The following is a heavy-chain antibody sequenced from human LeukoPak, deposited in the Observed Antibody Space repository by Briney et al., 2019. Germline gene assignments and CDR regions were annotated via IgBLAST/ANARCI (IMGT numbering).Heavy chain of an antibody. J-gene: IGHJ5*02. CDR2: MNPNSGNT. CDR1: GYTFTSYD. V-gene: IGHV1-8*01. CDR3: AREPYDFWSGPKPNWFDP. D-gene: IGHD3-3*01. Sequence: ASVKVSCKASGYTFTSYDINWVRQATGQGLEWMGWMNPNSGNTGYAQKFQGRVTMTRNTSISTAYMELSSLRSEDTAVYYCAREPYDFWSGPKPNWFDPWGQGTLVTVSS.